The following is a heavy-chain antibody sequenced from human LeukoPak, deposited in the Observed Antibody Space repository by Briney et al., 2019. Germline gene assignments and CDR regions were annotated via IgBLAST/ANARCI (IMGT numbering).Heavy chain of an antibody. CDR1: GFTFSSYS. J-gene: IGHJ6*02. D-gene: IGHD4-17*01. Sequence: GESLRLSCAASGFTFSSYSMNWVRQAPGKGLEWVSSISSSSSYIYYADSVKGRFTISRDNAKNSLYLQMNSLRAEDTAVYYCARDGRDYPDEYYYYGMDVWGQGTTVTVSS. CDR3: ARDGRDYPDEYYYYGMDV. CDR2: ISSSSSYI. V-gene: IGHV3-21*01.